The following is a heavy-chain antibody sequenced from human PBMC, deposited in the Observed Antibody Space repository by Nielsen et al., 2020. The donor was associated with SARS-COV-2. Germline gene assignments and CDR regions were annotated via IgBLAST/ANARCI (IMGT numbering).Heavy chain of an antibody. D-gene: IGHD3-9*01. CDR1: GFTFSSYG. CDR3: AKDSRRYFDSGFVDY. Sequence: GESLKISCAASGFTFSSYGMHWVRQAPGKGLEWVAVISYDGSNKYYADSVKGRFTISRGNSKNTLYLQMNSLRAEDTAVYYCAKDSRRYFDSGFVDYWGQGTLVTVSS. J-gene: IGHJ4*02. CDR2: ISYDGSNK. V-gene: IGHV3-30*18.